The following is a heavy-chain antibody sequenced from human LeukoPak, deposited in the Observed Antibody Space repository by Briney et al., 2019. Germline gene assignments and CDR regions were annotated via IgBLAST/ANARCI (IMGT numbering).Heavy chain of an antibody. Sequence: GGSLRLSCAAPGFTFSSYGMHWVRQAPGKGLEWVAVIWYDGSNKYYADSVKGRFTISRDNSKNTLYLQMNSLRAEDTAVYYCARSQGWGHDLGVDYFDYWGQGTLVTVSS. CDR1: GFTFSSYG. V-gene: IGHV3-33*01. J-gene: IGHJ4*02. CDR3: ARSQGWGHDLGVDYFDY. CDR2: IWYDGSNK. D-gene: IGHD3-3*01.